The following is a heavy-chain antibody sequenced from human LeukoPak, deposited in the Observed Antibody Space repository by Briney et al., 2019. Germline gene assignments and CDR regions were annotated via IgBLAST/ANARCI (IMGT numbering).Heavy chain of an antibody. CDR2: ISGSDGNT. D-gene: IGHD3-10*01. V-gene: IGHV3-23*01. Sequence: GGSLTLSCAASGFTFSSYAMIWLRQAPGKGREGGSAISGSDGNTYYKHSGKGRFTIYRDNSKNTLDLQMHSLSAEDGSVYYCAKLNGWWFGELSRHWFDPWGQGTLVTVSS. J-gene: IGHJ5*02. CDR1: GFTFSSYA. CDR3: AKLNGWWFGELSRHWFDP.